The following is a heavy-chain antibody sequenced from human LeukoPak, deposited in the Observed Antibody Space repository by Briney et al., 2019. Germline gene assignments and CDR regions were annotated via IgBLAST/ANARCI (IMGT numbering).Heavy chain of an antibody. J-gene: IGHJ6*02. CDR2: INSDGSST. D-gene: IGHD3-3*01. Sequence: GGSLRLSCAASGFTFSSYWMHWVRQAPGNGLVWVSRINSDGSSTSYADSVKGRFTISRDNAKNTLYLQMNSLRAEDTAVYYCARAGGIFGVVNWSYYYYGMDVWGQGTTVTVSS. V-gene: IGHV3-74*01. CDR3: ARAGGIFGVVNWSYYYYGMDV. CDR1: GFTFSSYW.